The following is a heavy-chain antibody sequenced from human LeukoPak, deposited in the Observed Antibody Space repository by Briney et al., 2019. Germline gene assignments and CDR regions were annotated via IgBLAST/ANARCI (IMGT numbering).Heavy chain of an antibody. Sequence: SETLSLTGAVYGGSFSGYYWSWIRQPPGKGLEWIGEINHSGSTNYNPSLKSRVTISVDTSKSQFSLKLSSVTAADTAVYYCARGLTYYYDSSGYLGMEYWGQGTLVTVSS. CDR2: INHSGST. CDR3: ARGLTYYYDSSGYLGMEY. V-gene: IGHV4-34*01. D-gene: IGHD3-22*01. J-gene: IGHJ4*02. CDR1: GGSFSGYY.